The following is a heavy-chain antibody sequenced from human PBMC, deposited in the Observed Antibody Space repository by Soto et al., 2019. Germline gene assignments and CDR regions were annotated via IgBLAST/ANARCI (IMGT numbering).Heavy chain of an antibody. Sequence: QVQLVESGGGVVQPGRSLRLSCAASGFTFSSYGMHWVRQAPGKGLEWVAVIWYDGSNKYYADSVKGRFTISRDNSKNTLYLQMNSLRAEDTAVYYCAREGSGYLATSLGVWGQGSLVTVSS. CDR1: GFTFSSYG. CDR2: IWYDGSNK. V-gene: IGHV3-33*01. CDR3: AREGSGYLATSLGV. J-gene: IGHJ4*02. D-gene: IGHD3-16*01.